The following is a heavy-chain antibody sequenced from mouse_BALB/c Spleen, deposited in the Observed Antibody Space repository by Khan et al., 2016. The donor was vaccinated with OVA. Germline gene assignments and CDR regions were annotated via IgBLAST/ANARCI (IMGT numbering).Heavy chain of an antibody. V-gene: IGHV2-9*02. CDR3: ARGDGYYEDAMDY. CDR2: IWAGGST. CDR1: GFSLTSYG. D-gene: IGHD2-3*01. Sequence: QVQLKQSGPGLVAPSQSLSITCTVSGFSLTSYGVHWVRQPPGKGLEWLGVIWAGGSTNYTSALMSRLSISRDKSKSQVFLKMNSLQTGDTATYYCARGDGYYEDAMDYWGQGTSVTVSS. J-gene: IGHJ4*01.